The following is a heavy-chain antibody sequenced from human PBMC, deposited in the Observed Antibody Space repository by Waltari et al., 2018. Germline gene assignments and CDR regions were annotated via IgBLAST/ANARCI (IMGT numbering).Heavy chain of an antibody. CDR2: IYYSGST. Sequence: QVQLQESGPGLVKPSETLSLTCTVPGGSISSHYWSWIGQPPGKGLEWIGYIYYSGSTNYNPSLKSRVTISVDTSKNQFSLKLSSVTAADTAVYYCARFYSYTNPETRAQPYYYYYGMDVWGQGTTVTVSS. CDR3: ARFYSYTNPETRAQPYYYYYGMDV. D-gene: IGHD5-18*01. CDR1: GGSISSHY. V-gene: IGHV4-59*11. J-gene: IGHJ6*02.